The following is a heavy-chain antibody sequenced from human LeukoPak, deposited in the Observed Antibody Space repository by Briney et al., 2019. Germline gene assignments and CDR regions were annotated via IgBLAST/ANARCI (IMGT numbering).Heavy chain of an antibody. CDR1: GFTFSSYA. V-gene: IGHV3-23*01. J-gene: IGHJ6*04. CDR3: ATFRKKEWFGELLYYYCYYYGMDV. D-gene: IGHD3-10*01. Sequence: GGSLRLSCAASGFTFSSYAMSWVRQAPGKGLEWVSAISGSGGSTYHADSVKGRFTISRDNSKNTLYLQMNSLRAEDTAVYYCATFRKKEWFGELLYYYCYYYGMDVWGKGTTVTVSS. CDR2: ISGSGGST.